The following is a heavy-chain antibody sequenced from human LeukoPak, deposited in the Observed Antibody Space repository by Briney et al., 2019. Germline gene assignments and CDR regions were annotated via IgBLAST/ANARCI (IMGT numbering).Heavy chain of an antibody. Sequence: AASVKVSCKASGDTFTSYGISWVRQTPGQGLEFIGWIRASNCKTNYAQKYQGRVNMPTNTTTSTAYKELRSLRYDDTAEYYCARGGSGGVCNYWGQGTLVTVSS. J-gene: IGHJ4*02. CDR3: ARGGSGGVCNY. D-gene: IGHD3-10*01. V-gene: IGHV1-18*01. CDR1: GDTFTSYG. CDR2: IRASNCKT.